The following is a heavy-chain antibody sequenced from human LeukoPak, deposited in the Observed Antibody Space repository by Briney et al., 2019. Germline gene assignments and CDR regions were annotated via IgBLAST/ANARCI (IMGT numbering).Heavy chain of an antibody. CDR3: ARTRYYYDSSGYFVSGWFDP. V-gene: IGHV4-59*01. D-gene: IGHD3-22*01. CDR1: GGSISSYY. CDR2: IYYSGST. Sequence: PSETLSLTCTVSGGSISSYYWSWIRQPPGKGLEWIGYIYYSGSTNYNPSLKSRVTISVDTSKNQFSLKLSSVTAADTAVYYCARTRYYYDSSGYFVSGWFDPWGQGTLVTVSS. J-gene: IGHJ5*02.